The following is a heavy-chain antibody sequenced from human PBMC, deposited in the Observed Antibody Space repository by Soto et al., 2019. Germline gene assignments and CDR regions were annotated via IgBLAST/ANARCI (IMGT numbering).Heavy chain of an antibody. D-gene: IGHD3-3*01. J-gene: IGHJ6*02. CDR2: IWYDGSKK. Sequence: QVQVVESGGGVVQPGRSRRLSCAASGFTFSSFGMHWVRQAPGKGLEWVSLIWYDGSKKSYGDSVKGPFTSSRDNSRNTVYLQMNSLRADDTAVYYCARDASYYSLWSGYYPSRNGMDVWGQGTTVTVSS. CDR1: GFTFSSFG. V-gene: IGHV3-33*01. CDR3: ARDASYYSLWSGYYPSRNGMDV.